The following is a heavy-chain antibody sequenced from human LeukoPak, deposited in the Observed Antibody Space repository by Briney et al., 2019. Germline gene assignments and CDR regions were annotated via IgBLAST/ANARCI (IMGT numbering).Heavy chain of an antibody. CDR2: IIQDGSKE. J-gene: IGHJ4*02. Sequence: GGSLRLSCTASGFLFSNYGMTWVGQAPGKGLEWVAQIIQDGSKEYYLDSVKARLSISRDNATNSLSLQMNSLRAEETAVYYCVRDGGVSGYHLLDYWGQGTLVTVSS. CDR3: VRDGGVSGYHLLDY. V-gene: IGHV3-7*01. D-gene: IGHD5-12*01. CDR1: GFLFSNYG.